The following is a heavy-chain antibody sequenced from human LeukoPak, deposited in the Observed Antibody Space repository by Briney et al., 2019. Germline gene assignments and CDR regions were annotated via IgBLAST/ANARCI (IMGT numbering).Heavy chain of an antibody. D-gene: IGHD1-20*01. CDR3: ARDNYFFDY. Sequence: SETLSLTCSVSGGSINTYYWGCIRQPAGKGLEWIGRIHSSGSTHYNPSLKSRVTMSLDTSKNQCSLKLTSVTAADTAVYYCARDNYFFDYWGQGTLVTVSS. V-gene: IGHV4-4*07. J-gene: IGHJ4*02. CDR2: IHSSGST. CDR1: GGSINTYY.